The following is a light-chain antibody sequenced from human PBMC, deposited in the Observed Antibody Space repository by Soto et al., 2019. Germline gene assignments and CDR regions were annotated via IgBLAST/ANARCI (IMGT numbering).Light chain of an antibody. J-gene: IGKJ1*01. CDR3: QVRDVWPS. Sequence: IVLTQSPATLSLSPGERAALSCRASQSVSTSLAWYQHKPGQAPRLIIYDAFKRAPGIPARFSGSGSGTDFTLTISSLEPEDFAVYYCQVRDVWPSFGQGTKVEIE. CDR1: QSVSTS. CDR2: DAF. V-gene: IGKV3-11*01.